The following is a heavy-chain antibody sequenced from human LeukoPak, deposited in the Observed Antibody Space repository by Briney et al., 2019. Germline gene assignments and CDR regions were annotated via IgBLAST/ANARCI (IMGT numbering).Heavy chain of an antibody. D-gene: IGHD6-13*01. CDR1: GYSISSGYY. Sequence: SETLSLTCAVSGYSISSGYYWGWIRQPPGKGLEWIGCISHSGSTYYNPPLKSRLTISLDTSKNQLSLKLTSVTAADTAVYYCARGMAAAADYWGQGTLVTVSS. CDR3: ARGMAAAADY. CDR2: ISHSGST. V-gene: IGHV4-38-2*01. J-gene: IGHJ4*02.